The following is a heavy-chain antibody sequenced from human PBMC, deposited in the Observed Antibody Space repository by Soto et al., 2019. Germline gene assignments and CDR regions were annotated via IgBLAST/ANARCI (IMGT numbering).Heavy chain of an antibody. D-gene: IGHD6-19*01. CDR2: IYYSGST. J-gene: IGHJ5*02. Sequence: SETLSLTCTVSGGSISSSSYYWGWIRQPPGKGLEWIGSIYYSGSTYYNTSLKSRVTISVDTSKNQFSLKLSSVTAADTAVYYCASLLYSSGWYLADWFDPWGQGTLVTVSS. CDR1: GGSISSSSYY. CDR3: ASLLYSSGWYLADWFDP. V-gene: IGHV4-39*01.